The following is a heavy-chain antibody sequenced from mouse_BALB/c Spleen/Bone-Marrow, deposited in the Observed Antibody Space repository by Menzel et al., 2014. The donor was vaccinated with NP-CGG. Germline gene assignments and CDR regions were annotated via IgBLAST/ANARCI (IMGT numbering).Heavy chain of an antibody. CDR1: GYSFTSYW. Sequence: QVQLQQPGPQLVRPGASVKISRKASGYSFTSYWMHWVRQRPGQGLEWIGMIDPSDSETRINQKFKDKATLPVDKSSSTAYMQLSSPTFEDSAVYYCARGAVAMDYWGQGTSVTVSS. V-gene: IGHV1S126*01. CDR2: IDPSDSET. J-gene: IGHJ4*01. CDR3: ARGAVAMDY.